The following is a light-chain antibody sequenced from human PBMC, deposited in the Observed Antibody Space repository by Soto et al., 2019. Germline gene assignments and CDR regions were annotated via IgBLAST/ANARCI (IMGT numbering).Light chain of an antibody. J-gene: IGKJ1*01. V-gene: IGKV3-20*01. CDR3: QHYGSWT. Sequence: EIVLTQSPGTLSVSPGERATLSCRASQTISSNNLAWYQQQPGQAPSLLIYGTSSRATGIPDRFSGSGSGTDFTLTIRRPEPDDSEISYWQHYGSWTFGQGTKVEI. CDR2: GTS. CDR1: QTISSNN.